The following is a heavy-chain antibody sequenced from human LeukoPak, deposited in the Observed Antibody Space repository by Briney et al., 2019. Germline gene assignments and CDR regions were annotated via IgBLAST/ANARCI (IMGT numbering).Heavy chain of an antibody. CDR2: ISGNSDSV. CDR1: GFNFDDYA. Sequence: PGRSLRLSCEGSGFNFDDYAMHWVRQVPGRGLEGGSSISGNSDSVGYADSGKGRFTISRDNAKNSLYLQMNSLRAEDTAVYYCARDPTSSWETAFDIWGQGTMVTVSS. CDR3: ARDPTSSWETAFDI. V-gene: IGHV3-9*01. J-gene: IGHJ3*02. D-gene: IGHD1-26*01.